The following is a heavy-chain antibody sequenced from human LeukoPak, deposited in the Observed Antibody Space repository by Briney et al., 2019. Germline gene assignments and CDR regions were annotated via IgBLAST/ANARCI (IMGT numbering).Heavy chain of an antibody. Sequence: PGGSLRLSCAASGFTFSSYNMNWVRQAPGKGLEWVSSISTSSTYTYYADSVKGRFTISRDNAKNSLYLQMNSLRAEDTAVYYCARGLTALDYWGQGTLVTVSS. CDR3: ARGLTALDY. V-gene: IGHV3-21*01. CDR1: GFTFSSYN. CDR2: ISTSSTYT. J-gene: IGHJ4*02.